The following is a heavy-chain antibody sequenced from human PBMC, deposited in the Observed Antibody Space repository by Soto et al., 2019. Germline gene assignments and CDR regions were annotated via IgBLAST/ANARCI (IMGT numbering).Heavy chain of an antibody. CDR2: IYYSGST. CDR3: ARDRWYCSGGSCYYYYGMDV. CDR1: GGSISSGGYY. Sequence: QVQLQESGPGLVKPSQTLSLTCTVSGGSISSGGYYWSWIRQHPGKGLEWLGYIYYSGSTYYNPSLKSRATISVDTAKNQFSRELGSLTAADTAVYYCARDRWYCSGGSCYYYYGMDVWGQGTTVTVSS. V-gene: IGHV4-31*03. D-gene: IGHD2-15*01. J-gene: IGHJ6*02.